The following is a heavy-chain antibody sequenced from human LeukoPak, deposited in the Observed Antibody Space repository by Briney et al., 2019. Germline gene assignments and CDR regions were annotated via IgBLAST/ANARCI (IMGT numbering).Heavy chain of an antibody. Sequence: GGSLRLSCAASGFTFGNYAMYWVRQAPGKGLEWVSGISGRGGGTYFADSVKGRFTISRDNSKNTLYMQMNSLRGDDTAVYYCAKDWGYSSSQGYYFDYWGQGTLVTVSS. CDR3: AKDWGYSSSQGYYFDY. J-gene: IGHJ4*02. CDR2: ISGRGGGT. CDR1: GFTFGNYA. V-gene: IGHV3-23*01. D-gene: IGHD6-13*01.